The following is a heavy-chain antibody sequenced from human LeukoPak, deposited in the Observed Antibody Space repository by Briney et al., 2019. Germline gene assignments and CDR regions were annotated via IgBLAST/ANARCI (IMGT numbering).Heavy chain of an antibody. Sequence: SETLSLTCIVSGGSFSSSAYYWGWIRQPPGEGLQWIGSIYHSGNTYYNSSLKSRVTISVDTSTSQFSLKLSSVTAADTAVYYCARERSYGFFDYWGQGTLVTVSS. V-gene: IGHV4-39*07. CDR3: ARERSYGFFDY. CDR2: IYHSGNT. J-gene: IGHJ4*02. CDR1: GGSFSSSAYY. D-gene: IGHD5-18*01.